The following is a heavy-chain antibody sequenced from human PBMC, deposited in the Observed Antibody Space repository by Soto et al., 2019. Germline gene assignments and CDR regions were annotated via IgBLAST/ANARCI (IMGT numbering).Heavy chain of an antibody. CDR3: ARDYHYGLDY. D-gene: IGHD3-10*01. CDR2: ISSSSSYI. Sequence: GGSLRLSCAASGFSFSSYSMNWVRQAPGMRLEWVSSISSSSSYIYYADSVKGRFTISRDNAKNALYLQMNSLRAEDTAVYYCARDYHYGLDYWGQGTLVTVSS. J-gene: IGHJ4*02. CDR1: GFSFSSYS. V-gene: IGHV3-21*01.